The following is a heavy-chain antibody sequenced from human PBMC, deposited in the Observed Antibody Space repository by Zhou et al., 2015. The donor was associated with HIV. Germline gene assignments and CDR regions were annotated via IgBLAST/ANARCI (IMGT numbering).Heavy chain of an antibody. V-gene: IGHV3-23*01. J-gene: IGHJ6*02. D-gene: IGHD6-6*01. Sequence: EVQLLESGGGLVQPGGVPETLLCSLWITFSSYAMSWVRQAPGKGLEWVSAISGSGGSTYYADSVKGRFTISRDNSKNTLYLQMNSLRAEDTAVYYCAKDKLGSSSYYYYGMDVWGQGTTVTVSS. CDR3: AKDKLGSSSYYYYGMDV. CDR1: ITFSSYA. CDR2: ISGSGGST.